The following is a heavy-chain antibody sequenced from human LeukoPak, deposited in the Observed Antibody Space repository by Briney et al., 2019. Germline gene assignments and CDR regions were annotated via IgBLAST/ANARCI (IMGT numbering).Heavy chain of an antibody. J-gene: IGHJ4*02. D-gene: IGHD6-19*01. CDR2: IYYSGST. CDR3: ARVGGQWLVPYYFDY. CDR1: GGSISSYY. V-gene: IGHV4-59*01. Sequence: SETLSLTCTVSGGSISSYYWSWIRQPPGKGLEWIGYIYYSGSTNYNPSLKSRVTISVDTSKNQFSLKLSSVTAADTAVYYCARVGGQWLVPYYFDYWGQGTLVTVSS.